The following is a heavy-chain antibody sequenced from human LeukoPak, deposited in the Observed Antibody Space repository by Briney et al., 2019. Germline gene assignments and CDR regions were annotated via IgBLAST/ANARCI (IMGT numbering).Heavy chain of an antibody. V-gene: IGHV1-2*06. CDR1: GYTFTGYH. CDR2: INPYSGDT. D-gene: IGHD6-13*01. CDR3: ARDQGSLTRSWYTGY. Sequence: ASVKVSRKASGYTFTGYHIHWVRQAPGQGLECMGRINPYSGDTNFAQKFQGRVTMTRDTSITTAYMDLSSLTPDDTAVYFCARDQGSLTRSWYTGYWGQGTQVTASS. J-gene: IGHJ4*02.